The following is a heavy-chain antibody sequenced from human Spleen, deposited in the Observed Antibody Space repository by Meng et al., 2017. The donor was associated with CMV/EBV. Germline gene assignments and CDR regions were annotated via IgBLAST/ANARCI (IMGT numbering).Heavy chain of an antibody. CDR1: YTLTNNG. CDR2: ISPYDGP. CDR3: ARDLEYCGSTSCFEDCFDP. V-gene: IGHV1-18*01. J-gene: IGHJ5*02. Sequence: YTLTNNGSSWVRQAPGRGLEWIGWISPYDGPNYARNHRGRVTLTTDTSTTTAYMELRSLRSDDTAVYYCARDLEYCGSTSCFEDCFDPWGQGTLVTVSS. D-gene: IGHD2-2*01.